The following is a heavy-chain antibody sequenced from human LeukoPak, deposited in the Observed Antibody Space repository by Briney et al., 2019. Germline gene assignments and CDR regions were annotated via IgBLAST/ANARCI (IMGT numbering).Heavy chain of an antibody. V-gene: IGHV3-7*01. CDR1: GFTLSSYW. J-gene: IGHJ4*02. CDR2: IKKDESEK. Sequence: PGGSLRLSCAASGFTLSSYWMSWVRQAPGKGLEWVANIKKDESEKWYVDSVEGRFTISRDHAKNSLYLQMNSLRVADTAVYYCVRSGTSASFDYWGQGTLVTVSS. D-gene: IGHD1-7*01. CDR3: VRSGTSASFDY.